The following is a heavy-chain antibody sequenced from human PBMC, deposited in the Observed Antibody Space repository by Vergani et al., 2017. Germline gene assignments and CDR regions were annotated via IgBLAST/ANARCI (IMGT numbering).Heavy chain of an antibody. CDR2: IWYDGSNK. J-gene: IGHJ2*01. D-gene: IGHD3-22*01. V-gene: IGHV3-33*01. CDR1: GFTFSSYG. CDR3: ARDRLVVVIKGNWYFDL. Sequence: QVQLVESGGGVVQPGRSLRLSCAASGFTFSSYGMHWVRQAPGKGLGWVAVIWYDGSNKYYADSVKGRFTISRDNSKNTLYLQMNSLRAEDTAVYYCARDRLVVVIKGNWYFDLWGRGTLVTVSS.